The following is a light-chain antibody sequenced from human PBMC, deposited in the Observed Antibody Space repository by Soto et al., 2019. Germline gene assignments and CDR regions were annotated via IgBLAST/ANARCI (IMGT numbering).Light chain of an antibody. CDR2: GAS. CDR1: QSVSSS. Sequence: IVLTQSPGTLSFSPGERATLSCRASQSVSSSLAWYQQKPGQAPRLLIYGASTRATGIPARFSGSGSGTELTLTISSLQSEDFAVYYCQHYNNWPPWTFGQGTKVDIK. CDR3: QHYNNWPPWT. J-gene: IGKJ1*01. V-gene: IGKV3-15*01.